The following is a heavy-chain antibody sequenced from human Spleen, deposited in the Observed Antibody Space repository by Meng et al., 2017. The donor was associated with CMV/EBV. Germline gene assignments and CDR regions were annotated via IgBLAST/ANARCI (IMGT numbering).Heavy chain of an antibody. CDR2: ISSSSSTI. J-gene: IGHJ6*02. CDR3: AREGYCGGDCCEVYYYYYYGMDV. CDR1: GFTFSSYS. D-gene: IGHD2-21*01. V-gene: IGHV3-48*04. Sequence: GGSLRLSCAASGFTFSSYSMNWVRQAPGKGLEWVSYISSSSSTIYYADSVKGRFTISRDNAKNSLYLKMNSLRAEDTAVYYCAREGYCGGDCCEVYYYYYYGMDVWGQGTTVTVSS.